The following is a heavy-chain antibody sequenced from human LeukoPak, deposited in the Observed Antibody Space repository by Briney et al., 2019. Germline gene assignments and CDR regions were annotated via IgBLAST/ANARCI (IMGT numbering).Heavy chain of an antibody. CDR3: ARDSTKYSGYDDFDY. V-gene: IGHV3-33*01. D-gene: IGHD5-12*01. Sequence: HPGRSLRLSCAASGCTFSSYGMHWVRQAPGKGLEWVAVIWYDGSNKYYADSVKGRFTISRDNSKNTLYLQMNSLRAEDTAVYYCARDSTKYSGYDDFDYWGQGTLVTVSS. CDR1: GCTFSSYG. J-gene: IGHJ4*02. CDR2: IWYDGSNK.